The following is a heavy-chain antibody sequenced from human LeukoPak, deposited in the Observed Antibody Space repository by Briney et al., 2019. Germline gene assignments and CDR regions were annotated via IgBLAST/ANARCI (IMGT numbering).Heavy chain of an antibody. Sequence: GGSLRLSCAASGSTFSKYDMYWIRQAPGKGLECVSVISRDGTTYYADSVKGRFTISRDNSKNTLYLQMNSLRAEDTAVYYCARGYSYSSGWYGDAFDIWGQGTMVTVSS. CDR2: ISRDGTT. V-gene: IGHV3-23*01. CDR1: GSTFSKYD. CDR3: ARGYSYSSGWYGDAFDI. J-gene: IGHJ3*02. D-gene: IGHD6-19*01.